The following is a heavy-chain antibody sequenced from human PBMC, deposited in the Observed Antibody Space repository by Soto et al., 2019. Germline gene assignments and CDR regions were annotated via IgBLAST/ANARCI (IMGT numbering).Heavy chain of an antibody. CDR3: ALGNGWHDY. J-gene: IGHJ4*02. Sequence: QVQLQESGPGLVKPSETLSLTCTVSGGSLRNYYWSWMRQSPGKGLEWIGYVHYGGSANYNPSLTSRGTISVDTPNTQVFLTLTSMSAADTAVYYCALGNGWHDYWGQGTLVTVSS. CDR1: GGSLRNYY. V-gene: IGHV4-59*08. D-gene: IGHD6-19*01. CDR2: VHYGGSA.